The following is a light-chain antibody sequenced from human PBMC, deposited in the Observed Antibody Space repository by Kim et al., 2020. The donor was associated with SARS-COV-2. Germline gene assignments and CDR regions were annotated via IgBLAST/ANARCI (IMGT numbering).Light chain of an antibody. J-gene: IGLJ1*01. CDR1: SNDVGGYDY. CDR2: EDS. Sequence: QSVTISCTGTSNDVGGYDYVSWYQQHPGKAPKLIIYEDSKRPSGVPDRFSGSKSGNTASLTVSGLQAEDGADYYCNSYAGSRTLYVFGTGTKVTVL. CDR3: NSYAGSRTLYV. V-gene: IGLV2-8*01.